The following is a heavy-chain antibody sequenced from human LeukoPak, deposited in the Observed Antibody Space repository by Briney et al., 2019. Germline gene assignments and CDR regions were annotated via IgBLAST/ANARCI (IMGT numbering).Heavy chain of an antibody. CDR2: INHSGST. V-gene: IGHV4-34*01. Sequence: PSETLSLTCAVYGGSFSGYYWSWIRQPPGKGLEWIGEINHSGSTNYNPSLKSRVTISVDTSKNQFSLKLSSVTAADTAVYYCARGVGYYYDSSGHLSFDYWGQGTLVTVSS. D-gene: IGHD3-22*01. CDR1: GGSFSGYY. CDR3: ARGVGYYYDSSGHLSFDY. J-gene: IGHJ4*02.